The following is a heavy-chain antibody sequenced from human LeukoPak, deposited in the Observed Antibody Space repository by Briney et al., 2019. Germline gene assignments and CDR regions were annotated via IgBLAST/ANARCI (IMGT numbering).Heavy chain of an antibody. D-gene: IGHD4-17*01. J-gene: IGHJ4*02. CDR3: ASINTVRRHDY. CDR2: IIPILGIA. CDR1: GGTFSSYT. Sequence: ASVKVSCKASGGTFSSYTISWVRQAPGQGLEWMGRIIPILGIANYAQKFQGRVTITADKSTSTAYMELSSLRSEDTSVYYCASINTVRRHDYWGQGTLVTVSS. V-gene: IGHV1-69*02.